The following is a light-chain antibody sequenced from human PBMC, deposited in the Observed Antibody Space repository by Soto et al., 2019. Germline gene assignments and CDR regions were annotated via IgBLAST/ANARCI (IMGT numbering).Light chain of an antibody. V-gene: IGLV1-40*01. J-gene: IGLJ1*01. CDR3: QSYDSSLRGFYV. CDR2: GNS. CDR1: SSNIGAGYD. Sequence: QSVLTQPPSVSGAPGQRVTISCTGSSSNIGAGYDVHWYQQLPGTAPKLLIYGNSNRPSGVPDRFSGSKSGTSASLAITGLQAEDEADYYCQSYDSSLRGFYVFGTGTKGTVL.